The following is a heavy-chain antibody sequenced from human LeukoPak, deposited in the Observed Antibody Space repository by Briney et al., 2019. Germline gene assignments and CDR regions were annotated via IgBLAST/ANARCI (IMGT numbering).Heavy chain of an antibody. V-gene: IGHV3-23*01. CDR2: ITGTGGST. J-gene: IGHJ4*02. CDR1: GFSLSTYG. D-gene: IGHD6-19*01. CDR3: AKDHGTAVAGFYY. Sequence: GGSLRLSCAASGFSLSTYGVSWVRQPPGKGLEWVSGITGTGGSTYYADSVKGRFTVSRGTSKNTLYLQMNSLRAEDTAIYYCAKDHGTAVAGFYYWGQGTLVTVSS.